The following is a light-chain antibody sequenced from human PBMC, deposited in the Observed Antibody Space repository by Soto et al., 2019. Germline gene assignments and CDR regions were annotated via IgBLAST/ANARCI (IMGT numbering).Light chain of an antibody. CDR1: QSVSSY. V-gene: IGKV3-11*01. J-gene: IGKJ5*01. CDR2: DAS. CDR3: QQRSNWPSIT. Sequence: EIVLTQSPGTLSLSPGEGATLSCRASQSVSSYLAWYQQKPGQAPRLLIYDASNRATGIPARFSGSGSGTDFTLTINSLEPEDFAVYYCQQRSNWPSITFGQGTRLET.